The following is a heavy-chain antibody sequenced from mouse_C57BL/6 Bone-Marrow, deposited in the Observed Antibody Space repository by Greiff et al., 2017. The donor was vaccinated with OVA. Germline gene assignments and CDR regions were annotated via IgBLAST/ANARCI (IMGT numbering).Heavy chain of an antibody. CDR1: GYAFSSSW. Sequence: VQLQQSGPELVKPGASVKISCKASGYAFSSSWMNWVKQRPGKGLEWIGRIYPGDGDTNYNGKFKGKATLTADKSSSTAYMQLSSLTSEDSAVYFCARDYDYGSYAMYYWGQGTSVTVSS. J-gene: IGHJ4*01. D-gene: IGHD2-4*01. CDR3: ARDYDYGSYAMYY. V-gene: IGHV1-82*01. CDR2: IYPGDGDT.